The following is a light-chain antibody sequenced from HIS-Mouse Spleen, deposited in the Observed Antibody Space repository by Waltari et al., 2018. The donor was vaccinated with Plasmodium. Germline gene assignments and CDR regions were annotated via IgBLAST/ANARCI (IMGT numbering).Light chain of an antibody. CDR1: HSVSSSY. CDR3: QQYGSSPIT. J-gene: IGKJ5*01. V-gene: IGKV3-20*01. CDR2: GAS. Sequence: EIVLTQSPGTLSLSPGEIVTLSCRASHSVSSSYLAWYQQKPGQAPRLLIYGASSRATGIADRFSGSGSGTDFTITISRLEPEDCAVYYCQQYGSSPITFGQGTRLEIK.